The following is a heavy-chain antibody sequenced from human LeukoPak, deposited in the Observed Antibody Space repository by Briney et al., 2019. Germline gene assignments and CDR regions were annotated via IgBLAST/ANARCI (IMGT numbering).Heavy chain of an antibody. CDR2: INPSGGST. CDR3: ARASVFDSSSWSTSGYNYYMDV. D-gene: IGHD6-13*01. V-gene: IGHV1-46*01. J-gene: IGHJ6*03. Sequence: ASVNVSCKASGYTFTSYYMHWVRQAPGQGLEWMGIINPSGGSTSYAQKFQGRVTITADKSTSTAYMELSSLRSEDTAVYYCARASVFDSSSWSTSGYNYYMDVWGKGTTVTVSS. CDR1: GYTFTSYY.